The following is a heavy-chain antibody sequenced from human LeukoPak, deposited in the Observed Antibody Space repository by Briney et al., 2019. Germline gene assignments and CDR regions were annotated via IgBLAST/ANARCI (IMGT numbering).Heavy chain of an antibody. D-gene: IGHD2-2*01. CDR3: AKVRYCSSTSCF. J-gene: IGHJ4*02. V-gene: IGHV3-30*02. Sequence: GGSLRLSCAASGFTFSSYGMHWVRQGPGKGREWVAFIRCGGSNKYYADSVKGRFTISTDNSKNTLYLQMNSLRDKDMDLYSCAKVRYCSSTSCFWGQGTLVTVSS. CDR2: IRCGGSNK. CDR1: GFTFSSYG.